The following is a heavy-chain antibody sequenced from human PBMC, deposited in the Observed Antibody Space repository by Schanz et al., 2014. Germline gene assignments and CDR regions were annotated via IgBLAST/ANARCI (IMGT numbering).Heavy chain of an antibody. CDR3: AKDLPAVAVAPLMTGLYDS. D-gene: IGHD6-19*01. CDR2: IWYDGSKT. Sequence: VHLEESGGGLVQPGGSLRLSCAASGFSFDKYGMHWVRQAPGKGLEWVGVIWYDGSKTYYADSVRGRFTISRENSKNTLHLQMNSLRAEDTAVYHCAKDLPAVAVAPLMTGLYDSWGQGTLVTVSS. CDR1: GFSFDKYG. V-gene: IGHV3-33*06. J-gene: IGHJ4*02.